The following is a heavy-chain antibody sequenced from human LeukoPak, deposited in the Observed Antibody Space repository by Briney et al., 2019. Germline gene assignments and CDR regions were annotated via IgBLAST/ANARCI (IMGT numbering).Heavy chain of an antibody. Sequence: ASVKVSCKASGYTFTGYYMHWVRQAPGQGLEWMGWINPNSGGTNYAQKFQGRVTMTRDTSISTAYMELSRLRSDDTAVYYCARGPLMKTYYDYVWGSYRLNWFDPWGQGTLVTVSS. V-gene: IGHV1-2*02. CDR1: GYTFTGYY. D-gene: IGHD3-16*02. CDR2: INPNSGGT. CDR3: ARGPLMKTYYDYVWGSYRLNWFDP. J-gene: IGHJ5*02.